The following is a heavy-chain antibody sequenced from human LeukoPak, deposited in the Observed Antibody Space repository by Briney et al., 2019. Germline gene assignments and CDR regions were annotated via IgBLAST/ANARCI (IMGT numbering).Heavy chain of an antibody. J-gene: IGHJ6*02. CDR1: GFTFSNAW. CDR2: IKSKTDGGTT. V-gene: IGHV3-15*07. Sequence: TGGSLRLSCAASGFTFSNAWMNWVRQAPGKGLEWVGRIKSKTDGGTTDYAAPVKGRFTISRDDSKNTLYLQMNSLKTEDTAVYYCTTARAHSSGYYYFRYYYYGMDVWGQGTTVTVSS. CDR3: TTARAHSSGYYYFRYYYYGMDV. D-gene: IGHD3-22*01.